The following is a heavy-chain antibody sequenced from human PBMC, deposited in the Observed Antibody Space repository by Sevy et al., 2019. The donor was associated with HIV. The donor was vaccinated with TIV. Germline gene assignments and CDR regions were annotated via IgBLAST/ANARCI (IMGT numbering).Heavy chain of an antibody. CDR3: AADGAITIFGVVPYYYYYGMDV. CDR2: IVVGSGNT. Sequence: ASVKVSCKASGFTFTSSAVQWVRQARGQRLEWIGWIVVGSGNTNYAQKFQERVTITRDMSTSTAYMELSSLRSEDTAVYYCAADGAITIFGVVPYYYYYGMDVWGQRTTVTVSS. CDR1: GFTFTSSA. V-gene: IGHV1-58*01. J-gene: IGHJ6*02. D-gene: IGHD3-3*01.